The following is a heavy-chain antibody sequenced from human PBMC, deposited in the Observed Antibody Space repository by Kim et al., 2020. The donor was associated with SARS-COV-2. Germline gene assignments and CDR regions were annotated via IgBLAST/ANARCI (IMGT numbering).Heavy chain of an antibody. CDR3: AREAGDYHYYYYYMDV. J-gene: IGHJ6*03. Sequence: VKGRFTISRDNSKNTLYLQMNSLRAEDTAVYYCAREAGDYHYYYYYMDVWGKGTTVTVSS. D-gene: IGHD4-17*01. V-gene: IGHV3-30*07.